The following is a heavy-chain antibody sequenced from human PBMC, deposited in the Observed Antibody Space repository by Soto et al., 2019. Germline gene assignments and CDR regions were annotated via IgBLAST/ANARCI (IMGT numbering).Heavy chain of an antibody. V-gene: IGHV1-69*02. J-gene: IGHJ4*02. D-gene: IGHD3-10*01. CDR1: GGTFSSYT. CDR2: IIPILGIA. CDR3: ARRDGADGFDDY. Sequence: VKVSCKASGGTFSSYTISWVRQAPGQGLEWMGRIIPILGIANYAQKFQGRVTITADKSTSTAYMELSSLRSEDTAVYYCARRDGADGFDDYWGQETLXTVSS.